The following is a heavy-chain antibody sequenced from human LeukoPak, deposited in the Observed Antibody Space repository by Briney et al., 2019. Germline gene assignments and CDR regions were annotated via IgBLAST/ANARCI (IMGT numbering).Heavy chain of an antibody. J-gene: IGHJ3*02. V-gene: IGHV3-30*04. D-gene: IGHD3-16*01. CDR1: GFTFSSYA. Sequence: GGSLRLSCAASGFTFSSYAMHWVRQAPGKGLEWVAVISYDGSNKYYADSVKGRFTISRDNSKNTLYLQMNSLRAEDTAVYYCARVFGGGGSVGIWGQGTMVTVSS. CDR2: ISYDGSNK. CDR3: ARVFGGGGSVGI.